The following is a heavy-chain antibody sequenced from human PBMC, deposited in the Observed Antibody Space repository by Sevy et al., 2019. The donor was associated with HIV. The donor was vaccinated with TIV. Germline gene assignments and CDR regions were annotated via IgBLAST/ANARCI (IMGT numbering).Heavy chain of an antibody. D-gene: IGHD6-13*01. Sequence: GGSLRLSCAASGFTFSSYSMNWVRQAPGKGLEWVSSISSSSYIYYADSVKGRFTISRDKAKNSLYLQMNSLRAEDTAVYYCARVEQQLGPFDYWGQGTLVTVSS. CDR3: ARVEQQLGPFDY. V-gene: IGHV3-21*01. CDR2: ISSSSYI. J-gene: IGHJ4*02. CDR1: GFTFSSYS.